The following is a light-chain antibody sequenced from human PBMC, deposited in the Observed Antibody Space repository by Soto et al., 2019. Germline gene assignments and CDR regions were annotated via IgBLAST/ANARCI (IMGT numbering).Light chain of an antibody. Sequence: QSVLTQPPSASGTPGQRVTISCSGSSSNIGSNYVYWYQQLPGTDPKLLIYRNNQRPSGVPDRFSGATSGTSASLAISGLRSEDEADYYCSASDDSLSGPVFGGGTKVTVL. CDR1: SSNIGSNY. CDR3: SASDDSLSGPV. V-gene: IGLV1-47*01. CDR2: RNN. J-gene: IGLJ3*02.